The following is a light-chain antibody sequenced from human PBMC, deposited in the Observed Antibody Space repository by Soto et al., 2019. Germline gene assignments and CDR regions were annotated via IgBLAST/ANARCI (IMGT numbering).Light chain of an antibody. J-gene: IGLJ1*01. CDR2: EVN. CDR1: SSDVGGYNY. Sequence: QSVLTQPPSASGSPGQSVAISCTGTSSDVGGYNYVSWYQQHPGKAPKLMIYEVNKRPSGVPDRFSGSKSGNTASLTVSGLQAEDEADYYCCSYAGISTFYVFGTGTKLTVL. V-gene: IGLV2-8*01. CDR3: CSYAGISTFYV.